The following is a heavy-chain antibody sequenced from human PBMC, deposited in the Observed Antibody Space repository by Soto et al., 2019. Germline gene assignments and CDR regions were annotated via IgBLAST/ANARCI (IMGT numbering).Heavy chain of an antibody. V-gene: IGHV3-23*01. J-gene: IGHJ4*02. CDR3: AKEYDYGDSLPFDY. D-gene: IGHD4-17*01. CDR1: GFSFRDYG. CDR2: IIGIGDKA. Sequence: EVQLLEAGGGLVQPGGSLRLSCAASGFSFRDYGMSWVRQAPGKGLEWLSAIIGIGDKAYYADSVRGRFTISRDNSKNTLYLQLNDLGAEDTAIYYCAKEYDYGDSLPFDYWGQGTLVTVSS.